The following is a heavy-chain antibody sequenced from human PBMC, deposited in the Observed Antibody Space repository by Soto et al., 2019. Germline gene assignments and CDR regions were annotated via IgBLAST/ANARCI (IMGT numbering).Heavy chain of an antibody. CDR3: ARKIPSGYDLSHYYYYGMDV. V-gene: IGHV1-69*01. D-gene: IGHD5-12*01. CDR1: GGTFSSYA. Sequence: QVQLVQSGAEVKKPGSSVKVSCTASGGTFSSYAISWVRQAPGQGLEWMGGIIPIFGTANYAQKFQGRVTITADESTSTAYMELSSLRSEDTAVYYCARKIPSGYDLSHYYYYGMDVWGQGTTVTVSS. CDR2: IIPIFGTA. J-gene: IGHJ6*02.